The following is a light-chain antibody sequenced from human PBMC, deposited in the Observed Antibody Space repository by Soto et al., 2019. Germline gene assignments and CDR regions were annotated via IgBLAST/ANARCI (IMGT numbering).Light chain of an antibody. CDR2: AAS. CDR1: QSISSY. CDR3: QQSYSTSVT. Sequence: DIQITHSPSSLSASVGDRVTITCRASQSISSYLNWYQQKPGKAPKLLIFAASSLHSGVPSRFSGSGSGTDFTLTISSLQPEDFATYYCQQSYSTSVTFGQGTRLEIK. V-gene: IGKV1-39*01. J-gene: IGKJ5*01.